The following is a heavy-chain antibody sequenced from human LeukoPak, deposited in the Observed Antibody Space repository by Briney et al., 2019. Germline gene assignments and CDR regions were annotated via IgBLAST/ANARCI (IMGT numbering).Heavy chain of an antibody. J-gene: IGHJ6*02. CDR3: ARDTYYYDSSGYDYYGMDV. V-gene: IGHV4-31*03. CDR2: IYYSGST. CDR1: GGSISSGGYY. D-gene: IGHD3-22*01. Sequence: SETLSLTCTVSGGSISSGGYYWSWIRQHPGKGLEWIGYIYYSGSTYYNPSLKSRVTISVDRSKNQFSLKLSSVTAADTAVYYCARDTYYYDSSGYDYYGMDVWGQGTTVTVSS.